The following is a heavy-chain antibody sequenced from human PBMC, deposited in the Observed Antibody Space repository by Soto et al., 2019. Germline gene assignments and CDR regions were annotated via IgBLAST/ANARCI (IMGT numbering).Heavy chain of an antibody. CDR2: INPSGGST. CDR1: GYTFTSYY. D-gene: IGHD1-26*01. J-gene: IGHJ4*02. CDR3: ARGPDGGGIVGATHFDY. Sequence: ASVKVSCKASGYTFTSYYMHWVRQAPGQGLEWMGIINPSGGSTSYAQKFQGRVTMTRDTSTSTVYMELSSLRSEDTAVYYCARGPDGGGIVGATHFDYWGQGTLVTVSS. V-gene: IGHV1-46*01.